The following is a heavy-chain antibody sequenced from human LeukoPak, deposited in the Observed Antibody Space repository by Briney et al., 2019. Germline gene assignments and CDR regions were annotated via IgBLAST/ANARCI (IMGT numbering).Heavy chain of an antibody. D-gene: IGHD3-22*01. V-gene: IGHV3-11*01. CDR2: ISGSGSDI. CDR3: ARDYSDSSGYYYFDY. CDR1: GFSFSNSY. J-gene: IGHJ4*02. Sequence: GESLRLSCVVSGFSFSNSYMTWIRQTPGKGLESLAYISGSGSDIYYADSVKGRFTISRDNAKNSLYLQMNSLRAEDTAVYYCARDYSDSSGYYYFDYWGQGTLVTVSS.